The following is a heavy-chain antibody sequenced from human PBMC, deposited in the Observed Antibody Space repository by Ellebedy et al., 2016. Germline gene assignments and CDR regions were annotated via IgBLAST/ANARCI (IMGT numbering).Heavy chain of an antibody. CDR1: GGSISSGDYY. CDR2: IYYSGST. D-gene: IGHD2-21*01. Sequence: SETLSLTCTVSGGSISSGDYYWSWIRQPPGKGLEWIGYIYYSGSTYYNPSLKSRVTISVDTSKNQFSLKLSSVTAADTAVYYCARVNIVVVGMDVWGQGTTVTVSS. J-gene: IGHJ6*02. CDR3: ARVNIVVVGMDV. V-gene: IGHV4-30-4*01.